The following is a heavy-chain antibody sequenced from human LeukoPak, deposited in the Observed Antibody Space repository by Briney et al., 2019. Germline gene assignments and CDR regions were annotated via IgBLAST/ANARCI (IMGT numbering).Heavy chain of an antibody. V-gene: IGHV3-30*02. CDR3: ASTVLGRADWLDP. Sequence: GGSLGLSCAASGLSFSSYGMHWVRQAPGKGLEWVTFIRYDGDKRHYVDSVKGRFTVSRDNSRNTLYLQMNSLRVEDTAVYFCASTVLGRADWLDPWGQGTLVTVSS. J-gene: IGHJ5*02. CDR1: GLSFSSYG. CDR2: IRYDGDKR. D-gene: IGHD7-27*01.